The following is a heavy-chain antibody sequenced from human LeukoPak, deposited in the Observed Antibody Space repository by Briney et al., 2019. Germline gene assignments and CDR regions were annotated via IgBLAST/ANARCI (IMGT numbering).Heavy chain of an antibody. CDR2: MNPNSGNT. CDR3: ARFGYNLEPYDY. J-gene: IGHJ4*02. D-gene: IGHD5-24*01. Sequence: GASVKVSCKASGYTFTSYDINWVRQATGQGLEWMGWMNPNSGNTGYAQKFQGRVTTTRNTSISTAYMELSSLRSEDTAVYYCARFGYNLEPYDYWGQGTLVTVSS. CDR1: GYTFTSYD. V-gene: IGHV1-8*03.